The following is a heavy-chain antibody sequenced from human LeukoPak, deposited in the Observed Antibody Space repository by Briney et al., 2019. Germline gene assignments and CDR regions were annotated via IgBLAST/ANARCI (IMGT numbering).Heavy chain of an antibody. V-gene: IGHV4-31*03. CDR1: GDSISSGGHY. Sequence: SETLSLTCTVSGDSISSGGHYWNWIRQRPGKGLEWIGYIFYTGSTYYNPTLKSRVAISVDTSKNQFSLKLSPATAADTAGYYCARSPGIWNEYGRLEYWGQGALVTVSS. J-gene: IGHJ4*02. D-gene: IGHD1-1*01. CDR3: ARSPGIWNEYGRLEY. CDR2: IFYTGST.